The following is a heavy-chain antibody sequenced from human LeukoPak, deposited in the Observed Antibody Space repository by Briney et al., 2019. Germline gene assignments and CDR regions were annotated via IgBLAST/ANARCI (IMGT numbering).Heavy chain of an antibody. Sequence: SETLSLTCAVYGGSFSGYYWSWIRQPPGKGLEWIGEINHSGSTDYNPSLKSRVTISVDTSKNQFSLKLSSVTAADTAVYYCARHTRGSGYYYWGQGTLVTVSS. V-gene: IGHV4-34*01. CDR1: GGSFSGYY. CDR2: INHSGST. D-gene: IGHD3-22*01. J-gene: IGHJ4*02. CDR3: ARHTRGSGYYY.